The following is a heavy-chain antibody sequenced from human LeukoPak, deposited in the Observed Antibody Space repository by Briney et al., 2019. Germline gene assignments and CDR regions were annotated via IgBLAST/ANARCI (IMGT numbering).Heavy chain of an antibody. J-gene: IGHJ5*02. CDR1: AGTFSSYA. CDR3: SRGGYCSRGSCYPTGASDRWFDP. D-gene: IGHD2-15*01. CDR2: IIPIFGTA. V-gene: IGHV1-69*13. Sequence: SVKVSCKASAGTFSSYAISWVRQAPGQGLEWMGGIIPIFGTANYAQKFQGRVTITADESTSTAYMELSSLRSEDTAVYYCSRGGYCSRGSCYPTGASDRWFDPWGQGTLVTVSS.